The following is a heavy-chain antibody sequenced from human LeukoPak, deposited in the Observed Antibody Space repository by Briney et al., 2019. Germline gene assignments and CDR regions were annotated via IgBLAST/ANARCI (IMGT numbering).Heavy chain of an antibody. CDR2: ISGSGGST. CDR3: AKFHGDYDPSEYYFDY. J-gene: IGHJ4*02. D-gene: IGHD4-17*01. Sequence: GGSLRLSCAASGFTFSSYAMHWVRQAPGKGLEWVSAISGSGGSTYYADSVKGRFTISRDNSKNTLYLQMNSLRAEDTAVYYCAKFHGDYDPSEYYFDYWGQGTLVTVSS. V-gene: IGHV3-23*01. CDR1: GFTFSSYA.